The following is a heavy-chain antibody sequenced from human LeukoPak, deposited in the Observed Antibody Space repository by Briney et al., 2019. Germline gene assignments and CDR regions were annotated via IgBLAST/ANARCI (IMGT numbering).Heavy chain of an antibody. J-gene: IGHJ4*02. Sequence: PSETLSLTCTVSGGSISSSSYYWGWIRQPPGKGLEWIGYSYYSGSTNYNPSLKSRVSISVDTSKNQFSLRLSSVTAADTAVYFCARENNYYFDYWGQGTLVTVSS. CDR2: SYYSGST. V-gene: IGHV4-61*05. CDR1: GGSISSSSYY. CDR3: ARENNYYFDY.